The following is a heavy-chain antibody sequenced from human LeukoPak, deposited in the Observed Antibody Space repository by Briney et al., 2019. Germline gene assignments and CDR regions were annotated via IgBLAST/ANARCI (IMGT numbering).Heavy chain of an antibody. CDR3: ASSAVAGTIWCWV. CDR1: GGSFSGYY. J-gene: IGHJ4*02. D-gene: IGHD6-19*01. Sequence: PSETLSLTCAVYGGSFSGYYWSWIRQPPGKGLEWIGEINHSGSTNYSPSLKSRVTISVDTSKNQFSLKLSSVTAADTAVYYCASSAVAGTIWCWVWGQGTLVTVSS. V-gene: IGHV4-34*01. CDR2: INHSGST.